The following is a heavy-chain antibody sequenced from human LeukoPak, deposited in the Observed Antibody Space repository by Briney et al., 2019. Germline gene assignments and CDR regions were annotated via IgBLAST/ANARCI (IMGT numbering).Heavy chain of an antibody. D-gene: IGHD3-22*01. Sequence: GGSLRLSCAASGFTFSSYGMHWVRQAPGKGLEWVAVIWYDGSNKYYADSVKGRFTISRDNSKNTLYLQMNSLRAEDTAVYYCARGSEDSSGYYYYSDYWGQGTLVTVSS. CDR3: ARGSEDSSGYYYYSDY. V-gene: IGHV3-33*01. J-gene: IGHJ4*02. CDR2: IWYDGSNK. CDR1: GFTFSSYG.